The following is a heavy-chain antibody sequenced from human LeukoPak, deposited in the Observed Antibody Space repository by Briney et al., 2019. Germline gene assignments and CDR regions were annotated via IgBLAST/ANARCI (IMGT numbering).Heavy chain of an antibody. V-gene: IGHV3-53*01. CDR3: ASLDPGDWFDP. CDR1: GFTVSSNY. D-gene: IGHD3-10*01. Sequence: GGSLRLSCAASGFTVSSNYMSWVRQAPGKGLEWVSVICSGGSTYYADSVKGRFTISRDNSKNTLYLQMNSLRAEDTAVYYCASLDPGDWFDPWGQGTLVTVSS. CDR2: ICSGGST. J-gene: IGHJ5*02.